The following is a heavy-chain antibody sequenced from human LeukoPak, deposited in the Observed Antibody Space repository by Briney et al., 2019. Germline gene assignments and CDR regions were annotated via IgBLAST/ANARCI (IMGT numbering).Heavy chain of an antibody. CDR2: ISYDGSNK. Sequence: GGSLRLSCAASGFTFSSYGMHWVRQAPGKGLEWVAVISYDGSNKYYADSVKGRFTISRDNSKNTLYLQMNSLRAEDTAVYYCAKTIQRRDGYNYFDYWGQGTLVTVPS. CDR1: GFTFSSYG. V-gene: IGHV3-30*18. J-gene: IGHJ4*02. D-gene: IGHD5-24*01. CDR3: AKTIQRRDGYNYFDY.